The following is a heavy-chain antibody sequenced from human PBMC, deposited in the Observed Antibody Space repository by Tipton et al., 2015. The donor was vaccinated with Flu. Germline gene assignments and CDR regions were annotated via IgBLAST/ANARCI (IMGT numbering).Heavy chain of an antibody. J-gene: IGHJ3*02. CDR1: GGSISSGSYY. CDR2: IYTSGST. Sequence: TLSLTCTVSGGSISSGSYYWGWVRQPPGKGLEWIGRIYTSGSTNYNFSLNSRVTISVDTSKNQFYLRLTSVTAADTAIHYCARDRSGSSSYYGAFDIWGQGTMVNVSS. CDR3: ARDRSGSSSYYGAFDI. V-gene: IGHV4-61*02. D-gene: IGHD3-10*01.